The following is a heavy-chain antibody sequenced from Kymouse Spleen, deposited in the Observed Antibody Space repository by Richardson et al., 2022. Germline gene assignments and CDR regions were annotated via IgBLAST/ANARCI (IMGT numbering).Heavy chain of an antibody. CDR3: ARDMTV*QLGL. CDR1: GFTFSSYG. V-gene: IGHV3-33*01. Sequence: QVQLVESGGGVVQPGRSLRLSCAASGFTFSSYGMHWVRQAPGKGLEWVAVIWYDGSNKYYADSVKGRFTISRDNSKNTLYLQMNSLRAEDTAVYYCARDMTV*QLGLLGPGNPGHRLL. CDR2: IWYDGSNK. J-gene: IGHJ4*02. D-gene: IGHD6-6*01.